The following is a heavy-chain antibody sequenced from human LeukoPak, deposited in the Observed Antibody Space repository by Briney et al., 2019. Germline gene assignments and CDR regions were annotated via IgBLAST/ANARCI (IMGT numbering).Heavy chain of an antibody. D-gene: IGHD2-21*01. Sequence: SETLSLTCTVSGGSISSYYWSWIRQPAGKGLEWIGRIYTSGSTNYNPSLKSRVTMSVDTSKNQFSLKLSSVTAADTAVYHCAISGLWLGSGYMDVWGKGTTVTVSS. CDR3: AISGLWLGSGYMDV. J-gene: IGHJ6*03. CDR1: GGSISSYY. CDR2: IYTSGST. V-gene: IGHV4-4*07.